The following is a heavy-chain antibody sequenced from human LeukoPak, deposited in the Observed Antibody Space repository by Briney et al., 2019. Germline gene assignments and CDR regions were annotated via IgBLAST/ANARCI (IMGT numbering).Heavy chain of an antibody. CDR1: GYTFTGYY. D-gene: IGHD5-18*01. J-gene: IGHJ4*02. V-gene: IGHV1-2*02. CDR2: INPNSGGT. CDR3: ARGDVDTAMVTPDY. Sequence: ASVKVSCKASGYTFTGYYMHWVRQAPGQGLEWMGWINPNSGGTNNEQKFQGRVTMTRDTSISTAYMELSRLRFDDTVVYYCARGDVDTAMVTPDYWGQGTLVTVSS.